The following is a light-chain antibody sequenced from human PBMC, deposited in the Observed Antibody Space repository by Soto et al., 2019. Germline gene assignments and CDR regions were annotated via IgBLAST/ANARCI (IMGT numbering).Light chain of an antibody. Sequence: EIVLTQSPATLSLSPGERATLSCRASQSVSSSYLAWYQQKPGQAPRLLIYGASNRATGIPARFSGSGSGTDFTLTISSLEPEAFAVYYCQQRSNWPPITFGQGTRLEIK. V-gene: IGKV3-11*01. J-gene: IGKJ5*01. CDR1: QSVSSSY. CDR2: GAS. CDR3: QQRSNWPPIT.